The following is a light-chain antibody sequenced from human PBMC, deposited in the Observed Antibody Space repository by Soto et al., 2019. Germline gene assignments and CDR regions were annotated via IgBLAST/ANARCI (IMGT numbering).Light chain of an antibody. V-gene: IGKV1-33*01. CDR2: DAS. Sequence: DIQMTQSPSSLSASVGDRVTITCQASQDISNYLNWYQQKPGKAPKLLIYDASNLETGVPSRFSGSGSGTDFTFTINSLQPEDIATSYCQQYDNLLPYTFGQGTKLEIK. J-gene: IGKJ2*01. CDR1: QDISNY. CDR3: QQYDNLLPYT.